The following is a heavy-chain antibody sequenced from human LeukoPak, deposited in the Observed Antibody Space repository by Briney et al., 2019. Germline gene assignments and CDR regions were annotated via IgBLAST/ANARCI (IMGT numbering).Heavy chain of an antibody. CDR3: ARVFWSGYYRGGTWGYYFDY. V-gene: IGHV4-30-4*08. CDR1: GGSISSGDYY. Sequence: SQTLSLTCTVSGGSISSGDYYWSWIRQPPGKGLEWIGYIYYSGSTYYNPSLKSRVTISVDTSKNQFSLKLSSVTAADTAVYYCARVFWSGYYRGGTWGYYFDYWGQGTLVTVSS. CDR2: IYYSGST. D-gene: IGHD3-3*01. J-gene: IGHJ4*02.